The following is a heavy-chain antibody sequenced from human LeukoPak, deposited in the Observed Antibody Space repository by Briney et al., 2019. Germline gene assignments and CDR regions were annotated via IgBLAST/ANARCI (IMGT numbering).Heavy chain of an antibody. CDR1: GYSFTSYW. CDR2: IDPSDSYT. V-gene: IGHV5-10-1*01. D-gene: IGHD3-22*01. CDR3: ARRGYYDSSGYPDAFDI. Sequence: GESLKISCKGSGYSFTSYWISWVRQMPGKGLEWMGRIDPSDSYTSYSPSFQGHVTISADKSISTAYLQWSSLKASDTAMYYCARRGYYDSSGYPDAFDIWGQGTMVTVSS. J-gene: IGHJ3*02.